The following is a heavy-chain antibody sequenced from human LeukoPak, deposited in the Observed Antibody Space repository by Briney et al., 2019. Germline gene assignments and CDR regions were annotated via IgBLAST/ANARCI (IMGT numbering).Heavy chain of an antibody. CDR2: INPNSGGT. J-gene: IGHJ5*02. CDR3: AIAALLVGGENWFDP. Sequence: ASVTVSCKASGYTFSGYYMHWVRQAPGQGLEWMGRINPNSGGTNYAQKFQGRVTMTKDTSISTAYMEVSRLGSDDTAVYYCAIAALLVGGENWFDPWGQGTLVTVSS. V-gene: IGHV1-2*06. D-gene: IGHD3-10*01. CDR1: GYTFSGYY.